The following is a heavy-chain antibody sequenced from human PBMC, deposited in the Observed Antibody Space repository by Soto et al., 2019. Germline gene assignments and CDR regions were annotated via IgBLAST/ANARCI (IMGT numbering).Heavy chain of an antibody. CDR3: ARHSDSSGLPPYFDY. CDR2: MNPSGGSV. Sequence: ASVKVSCKASGYTFTRYYMHWVRQAPGQGLEWMGIMNPSGGSVSYAQKFQGRITMTRDTSTNTVYMELSSLRNEDTAVYYCARHSDSSGLPPYFDYWGQGTRVTVSS. V-gene: IGHV1-46*01. D-gene: IGHD6-25*01. J-gene: IGHJ4*02. CDR1: GYTFTRYY.